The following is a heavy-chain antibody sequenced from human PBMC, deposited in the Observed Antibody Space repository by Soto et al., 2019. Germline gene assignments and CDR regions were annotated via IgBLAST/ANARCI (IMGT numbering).Heavy chain of an antibody. CDR2: ISSSGSTI. Sequence: HPGGSLRLSCATSGFTFSSYEMNWVRKAPGKGLEWVSYISSSGSTIYYADSAKGRFTISRDNAKNSLYLQMDSLRAEDTAVYYCARDQEAGSFFPYYYGMDVWGQGTTVTVSS. CDR1: GFTFSSYE. CDR3: ARDQEAGSFFPYYYGMDV. V-gene: IGHV3-48*03. J-gene: IGHJ6*02. D-gene: IGHD6-13*01.